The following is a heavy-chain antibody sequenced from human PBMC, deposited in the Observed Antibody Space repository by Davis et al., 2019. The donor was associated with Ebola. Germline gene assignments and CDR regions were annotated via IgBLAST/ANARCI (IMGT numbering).Heavy chain of an antibody. J-gene: IGHJ3*02. Sequence: LRLSCAVSGCSISSGGYSWSWIRQPPGKGLEWIGYIYHSGSTYYNPSLKSRVTISVDRSKNQFSLKLSSVTAADTAVYYCARDYYDSSGYPVGAFDIWGQGTMVTVSS. D-gene: IGHD3-22*01. CDR3: ARDYYDSSGYPVGAFDI. CDR1: GCSISSGGYS. CDR2: IYHSGST. V-gene: IGHV4-30-2*01.